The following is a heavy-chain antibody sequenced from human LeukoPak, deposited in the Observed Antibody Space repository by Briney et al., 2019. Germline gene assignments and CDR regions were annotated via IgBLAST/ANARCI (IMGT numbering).Heavy chain of an antibody. CDR2: XXPNSGGT. J-gene: IGHJ5*02. CDR1: GYTFTGYY. V-gene: IGHV1-2*02. Sequence: ASVKVSCKASGYTFTGYYMHWVRQAPGQGLEXXXXXXPNSGGTNYAQKFQGRVTMTRDTSISTAYMELSRLRSDDTAVYYCARNYYDSSGYYQNWFDPWGQGTLVTVSS. D-gene: IGHD3-22*01. CDR3: ARNYYDSSGYYQNWFDP.